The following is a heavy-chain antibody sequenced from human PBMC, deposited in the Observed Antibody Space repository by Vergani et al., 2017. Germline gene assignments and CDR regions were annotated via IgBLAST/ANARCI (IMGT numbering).Heavy chain of an antibody. Sequence: EVQLLESGGDLVHPGGSLRLSCAASGFTFIMHAMSWVRQAPGKGLEWVSTLSASDRRTHYADSVKGRFSISRDNSKNTLFLHMNSLRPEDTAVYYCAKVGRSEVAGTFGAFDIWGQGTTVTVSS. CDR1: GFTFIMHA. CDR2: LSASDRRT. V-gene: IGHV3-23*01. CDR3: AKVGRSEVAGTFGAFDI. D-gene: IGHD6-19*01. J-gene: IGHJ3*02.